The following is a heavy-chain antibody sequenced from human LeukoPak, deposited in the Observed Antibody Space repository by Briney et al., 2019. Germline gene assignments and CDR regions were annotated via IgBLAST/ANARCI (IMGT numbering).Heavy chain of an antibody. CDR1: GGTFSSYA. J-gene: IGHJ5*02. CDR2: ISPILGIA. D-gene: IGHD6-19*01. Sequence: GSSVKVSCQASGGTFSSYAISWVRQAPGQGIVWMGRISPILGIANYAQTFQGRVTITADKSTSTAYMELSSLRAEDTAVYYWARVDETDCSVWWSFDPWGQGTLVTVSA. CDR3: ARVDETDCSVWWSFDP. V-gene: IGHV1-69*04.